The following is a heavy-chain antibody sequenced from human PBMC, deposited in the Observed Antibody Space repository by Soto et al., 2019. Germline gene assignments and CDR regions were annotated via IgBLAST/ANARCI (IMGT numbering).Heavy chain of an antibody. J-gene: IGHJ4*02. CDR2: SYYSGIT. V-gene: IGHV4-61*01. CDR3: ARESEDLTSNFDY. Sequence: SETLSLTCSVSGGSVRSKSHYWTWIRQPPGEGLEWIGYSYYSGITNYHSSLKSRVNISVDTSKNQFSLRLSSMTAADTAVYYCARESEDLTSNFDYWGQGTLVTVS. CDR1: GGSVRSKSHY.